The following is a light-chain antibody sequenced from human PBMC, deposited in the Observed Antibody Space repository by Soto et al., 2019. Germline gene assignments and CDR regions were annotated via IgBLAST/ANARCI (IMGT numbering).Light chain of an antibody. CDR3: QQYNNYPLT. CDR2: GAS. V-gene: IGKV1D-16*01. CDR1: QDISTW. J-gene: IGKJ4*01. Sequence: DIQMTQSPSSLTASVGDRVTIACRASQDISTWLAWHQQKPGKTPKCLVFGASKLQDGVPSRFNGSGSGAHFTLTISSLQPEDSATYFCQQYNNYPLTFGAGTQVEI.